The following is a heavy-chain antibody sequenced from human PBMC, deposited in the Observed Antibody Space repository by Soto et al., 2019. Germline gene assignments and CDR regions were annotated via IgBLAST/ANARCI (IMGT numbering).Heavy chain of an antibody. J-gene: IGHJ4*02. CDR1: GGSISSYY. D-gene: IGHD3-10*01. CDR3: ARSVTVVRGKPPHENLIDY. CDR2: IYDSGRT. Sequence: QVQLQESGPRLVKPSETLSLTCSVSGGSISSYYWSWIRQTPGKRLEWIGHIYDSGRTNYNPSLKSRAPVSADTSKNQFSLKLNSVTAADTAVYYCARSVTVVRGKPPHENLIDYWGQGTLVTVSS. V-gene: IGHV4-4*09.